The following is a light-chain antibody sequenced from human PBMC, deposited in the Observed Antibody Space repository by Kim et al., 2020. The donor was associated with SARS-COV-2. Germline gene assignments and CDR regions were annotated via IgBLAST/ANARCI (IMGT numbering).Light chain of an antibody. CDR1: NIGSKS. Sequence: PGKTARITCGGNNIGSKSVHWYQQKPGQAPVLVIYYDSDRPSGIPERFSRSNSGNTATLTISRVEAGDEADYYCQVWDSSSDHRVVFGGGTQLTVL. J-gene: IGLJ2*01. CDR2: YDS. CDR3: QVWDSSSDHRVV. V-gene: IGLV3-21*04.